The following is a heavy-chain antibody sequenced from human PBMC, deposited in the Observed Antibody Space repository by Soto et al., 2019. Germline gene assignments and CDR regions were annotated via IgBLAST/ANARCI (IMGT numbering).Heavy chain of an antibody. Sequence: SETLSLTCTVSGGSISSYFWSLIRQPAGKGLEWVGRIYTSGSTNYNPSLKSRVTMSVDTSKNQFSLKLSSVTAADTAVYYCARTTTSREGYYYGMDVWGQGTTVTVSS. V-gene: IGHV4-4*07. J-gene: IGHJ6*02. D-gene: IGHD1-1*01. CDR1: GGSISSYF. CDR2: IYTSGST. CDR3: ARTTTSREGYYYGMDV.